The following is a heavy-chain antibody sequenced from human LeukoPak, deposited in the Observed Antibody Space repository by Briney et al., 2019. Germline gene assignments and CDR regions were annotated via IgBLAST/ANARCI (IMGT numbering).Heavy chain of an antibody. D-gene: IGHD3-9*01. V-gene: IGHV3-74*01. J-gene: IGHJ6*02. CDR2: INSDGSST. CDR1: GFTFSSYW. CDR3: AKDLTRGGYYYYGMDV. Sequence: GGSLRLSCAASGFTFSSYWMHWVRQAPGKGLVWVSRINSDGSSTSYADSVKGRFTISRDNAKNSLYLQMNSLRAEDTALYYCAKDLTRGGYYYYGMDVWGQGTTVTVSS.